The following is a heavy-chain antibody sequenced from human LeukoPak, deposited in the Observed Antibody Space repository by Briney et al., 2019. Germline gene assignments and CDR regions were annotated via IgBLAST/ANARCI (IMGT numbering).Heavy chain of an antibody. J-gene: IGHJ4*02. CDR2: INPSGGST. Sequence: ASVKVSCKASGYTFTGYYMHWVRQAPGQGLEWMGWINPSGGSTSYAQEFQGRVTMTRDTSTSTVYMELSSLTSEDTAVYYCARVVRWYSDFWGQGTLVTVSS. CDR3: ARVVRWYSDF. D-gene: IGHD4-23*01. V-gene: IGHV1-46*01. CDR1: GYTFTGYY.